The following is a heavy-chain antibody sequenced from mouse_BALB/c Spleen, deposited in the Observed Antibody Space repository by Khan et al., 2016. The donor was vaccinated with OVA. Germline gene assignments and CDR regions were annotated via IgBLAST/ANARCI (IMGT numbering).Heavy chain of an antibody. J-gene: IGHJ2*01. CDR1: GYSITSGYG. Sequence: EVQLQESGPGLVKPSQSLSLTCTVTGYSITSGYGWNWIRQFPGNKLEWMGYISYSGSTNYNPSLKSRISITRNTSKNQFFLLLNSETTENTATYYCARTARIKYWGQGTTLTVSS. V-gene: IGHV3-2*02. CDR2: ISYSGST. CDR3: ARTARIKY. D-gene: IGHD1-2*01.